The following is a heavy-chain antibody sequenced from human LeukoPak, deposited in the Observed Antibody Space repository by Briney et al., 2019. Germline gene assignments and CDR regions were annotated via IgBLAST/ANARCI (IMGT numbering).Heavy chain of an antibody. D-gene: IGHD3-10*01. CDR1: GFTFSSYG. CDR3: AREQYGSDYALDI. V-gene: IGHV3-33*01. Sequence: GGSLRLSCAASGFTFSSYGMHWVRQAPGKGLEGVAVIWYDGSNKYYADSVKGRFTVSSDNSKNTLDLQMSSLRAEDTAVYYCAREQYGSDYALDIWGQGTLVTVS. CDR2: IWYDGSNK. J-gene: IGHJ3*02.